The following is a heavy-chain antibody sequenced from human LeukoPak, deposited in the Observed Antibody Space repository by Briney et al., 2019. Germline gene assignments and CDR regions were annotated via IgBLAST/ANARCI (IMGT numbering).Heavy chain of an antibody. CDR1: GLTVISNY. J-gene: IGHJ4*02. D-gene: IGHD3-16*01. CDR3: ARDLTSEDYVWDY. Sequence: GGSLTLSCAASGLTVISNYMRWARQAPGEGVVWVSLVYRDGSTYYADSVKGRFTISRDTSKNTLYLQMNSLRAEDTAVYYCARDLTSEDYVWDYWGEGAPVAVSS. V-gene: IGHV3-66*01. CDR2: VYRDGST.